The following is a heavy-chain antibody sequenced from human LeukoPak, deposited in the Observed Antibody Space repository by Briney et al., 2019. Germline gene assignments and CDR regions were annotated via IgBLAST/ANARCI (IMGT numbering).Heavy chain of an antibody. CDR3: ARVDSGYEGNWFDP. V-gene: IGHV1-18*01. D-gene: IGHD5-12*01. CDR2: ISAYNGNT. CDR1: GYTFTSYG. J-gene: IGHJ5*02. Sequence: ASVKVSCKASGYTFTSYGISWVRQAPGQGLEWTGWISAYNGNTNYAQKLQGRVTMTTDTSTSTAYMELRSLRSDDTAVYYCARVDSGYEGNWFDPWGQGTLVTVSS.